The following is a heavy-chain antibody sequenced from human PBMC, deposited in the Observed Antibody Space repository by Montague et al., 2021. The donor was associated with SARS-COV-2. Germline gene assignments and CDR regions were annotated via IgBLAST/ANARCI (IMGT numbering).Heavy chain of an antibody. D-gene: IGHD3-3*01. CDR1: GFTFSNYA. CDR2: IYSGGSST. CDR3: AKDPHYDFRSGYYFDY. V-gene: IGHV3-23*03. J-gene: IGHJ4*02. Sequence: SLRLSCAASGFTFSNYAMSWVRQAPGKGLEWVSVIYSGGSSTYYXDSVKGRFTISRDNSKNTLYLQMNSLRAEDTAVYYCAKDPHYDFRSGYYFDYWGQGTLVTVSS.